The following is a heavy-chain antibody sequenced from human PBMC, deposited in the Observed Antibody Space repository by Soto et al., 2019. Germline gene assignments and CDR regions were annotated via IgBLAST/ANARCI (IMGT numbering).Heavy chain of an antibody. CDR1: GFTFSSYA. V-gene: IGHV3-23*01. J-gene: IGHJ6*02. CDR2: ISGSGGST. Sequence: PGGSLRFSCAASGFTFSSYAMSWVRQAPGKGLEWVSAISGSGGSTYYADSVKGRFTISRDNSKNTLYLQMNSLRAEDTAVYYCAKDRIAAAGTASYYYGMDVWGQGTTVTVSS. CDR3: AKDRIAAAGTASYYYGMDV. D-gene: IGHD6-13*01.